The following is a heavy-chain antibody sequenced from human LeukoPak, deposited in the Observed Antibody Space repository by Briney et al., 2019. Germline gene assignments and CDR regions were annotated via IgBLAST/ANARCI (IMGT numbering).Heavy chain of an antibody. D-gene: IGHD6-13*01. CDR1: GFAFSSYW. CDR2: IKQDGSEK. CDR3: AKDHGIGIAAAGYFDY. J-gene: IGHJ4*02. V-gene: IGHV3-7*01. Sequence: GGSLRLSCAASGFAFSSYWMSWVRQAPGKGLEWVANIKQDGSEKYYVDSAKGRFTISRDNAKNSLYLQMNSLRAEDTAVYYCAKDHGIGIAAAGYFDYWGQGTLVTVSS.